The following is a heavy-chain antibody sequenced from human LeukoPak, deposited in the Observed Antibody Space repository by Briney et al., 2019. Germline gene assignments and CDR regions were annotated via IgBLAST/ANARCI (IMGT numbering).Heavy chain of an antibody. Sequence: ASVKVSCKASGGTFSSYAISWVRQAPGQGLEWMGRIIPILGIANYAQKFQGRVTITADKSTSTAYMELRSLRSDDTAVYYCARKNGVATYYMDVWGKGTTVTVSS. V-gene: IGHV1-69*04. D-gene: IGHD5-12*01. CDR2: IIPILGIA. CDR3: ARKNGVATYYMDV. CDR1: GGTFSSYA. J-gene: IGHJ6*03.